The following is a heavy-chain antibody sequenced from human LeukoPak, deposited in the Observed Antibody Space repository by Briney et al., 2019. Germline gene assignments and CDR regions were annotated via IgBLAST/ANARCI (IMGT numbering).Heavy chain of an antibody. V-gene: IGHV6-1*01. J-gene: IGHJ5*02. D-gene: IGHD6-19*01. Sequence: SQTLSLTCAISGDSVSSKSAAWTWIRLSPSRGLEWLGRTYYRSKWYYDYAVSVKSRISINPDTSKNQFSLQLISVTPEDTALYYCARAPGQWLVHENWFDPWGQGTLVTVSS. CDR2: TYYRSKWYY. CDR1: GDSVSSKSAA. CDR3: ARAPGQWLVHENWFDP.